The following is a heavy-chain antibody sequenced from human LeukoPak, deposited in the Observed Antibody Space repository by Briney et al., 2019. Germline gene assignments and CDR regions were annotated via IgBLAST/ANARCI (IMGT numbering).Heavy chain of an antibody. CDR1: GGSIRSSVNY. V-gene: IGHV4-39*07. D-gene: IGHD3-22*01. CDR2: INHSGST. Sequence: KTSETLSLTCIVSGGSIRSSVNYWGWIRQPPGKGLEWIGEINHSGSTNYNPSLKSRVTISVDTSKNQFSLKLSSVTAADTAVYYCARSLYYEGAFDIWGQGTMVTVSS. J-gene: IGHJ3*02. CDR3: ARSLYYEGAFDI.